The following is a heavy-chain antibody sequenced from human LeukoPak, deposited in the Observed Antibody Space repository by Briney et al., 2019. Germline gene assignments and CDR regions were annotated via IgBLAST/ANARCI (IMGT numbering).Heavy chain of an antibody. J-gene: IGHJ4*02. D-gene: IGHD2-8*01. V-gene: IGHV3-30*02. Sequence: GGSLRLSCAASGFTFSSYGMHWVRQAPGKGLEWVAFIRYDGSNKYYADSVKGRFTISRDNSKNTLYLQMNSLRAEDTAVYYCASLIVLMGSPLGSYNPSFDYWGQGTLVTVSS. CDR2: IRYDGSNK. CDR1: GFTFSSYG. CDR3: ASLIVLMGSPLGSYNPSFDY.